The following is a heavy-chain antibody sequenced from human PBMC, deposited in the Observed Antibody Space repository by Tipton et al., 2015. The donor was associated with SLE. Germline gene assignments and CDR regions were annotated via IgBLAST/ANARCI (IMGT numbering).Heavy chain of an antibody. J-gene: IGHJ4*02. CDR2: ISSSGSGSSM. Sequence: SLRLSCAASGFTFRSYDIHWVRQTPGKGLEWISYISSSGSGSSMYYADTVKGRFTISRDNAKNSLYLQMDSVRAEDTGVYYCARNTGVEFDYWGQGNLVTVSS. CDR1: GFTFRSYD. D-gene: IGHD7-27*01. V-gene: IGHV3-48*03. CDR3: ARNTGVEFDY.